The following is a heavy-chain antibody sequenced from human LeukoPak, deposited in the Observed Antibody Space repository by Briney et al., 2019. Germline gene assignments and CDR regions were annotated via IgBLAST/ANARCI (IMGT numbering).Heavy chain of an antibody. Sequence: ASVKVSCKASGYTFTSYDINWVRQATGQGLEWMGWMNPNSGSTDYAQEFQGRVTMTRDTSISTAYMELSSLRSEDTAVYYCAKVSDSSGYYYVLPDYWGQGTLVTVSS. CDR1: GYTFTSYD. CDR3: AKVSDSSGYYYVLPDY. D-gene: IGHD3-22*01. V-gene: IGHV1-8*01. J-gene: IGHJ4*02. CDR2: MNPNSGST.